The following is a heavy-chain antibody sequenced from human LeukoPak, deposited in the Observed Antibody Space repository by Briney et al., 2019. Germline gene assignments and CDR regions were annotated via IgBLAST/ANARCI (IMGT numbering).Heavy chain of an antibody. V-gene: IGHV3-43*02. Sequence: GGSLRLSCAASGFPFEDYAMHWVRQAPGRGLEWVSLVTGDGLNTFYADSVKGRFTISRDNSKNSLYLQMNSLRTEDTALYYCAPTPRGNSRWLFDYRGQGTQVTVSS. CDR1: GFPFEDYA. CDR2: VTGDGLNT. J-gene: IGHJ4*02. D-gene: IGHD6-13*01. CDR3: APTPRGNSRWLFDY.